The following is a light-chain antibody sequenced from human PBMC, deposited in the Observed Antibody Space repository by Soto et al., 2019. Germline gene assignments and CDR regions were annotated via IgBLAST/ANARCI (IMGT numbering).Light chain of an antibody. CDR2: EDN. V-gene: IGLV1-51*02. J-gene: IGLJ1*01. Sequence: QTVLTQPPSVSAAPGQKVTISCSGSSSNIENNYVSWYRQLPGTAPKLLIYEDNKRPSGIPDRFSGSKSGTSATLGITGLETGDEADCYCATWDSSLSGGVFGTGTKVTVL. CDR3: ATWDSSLSGGV. CDR1: SSNIENNY.